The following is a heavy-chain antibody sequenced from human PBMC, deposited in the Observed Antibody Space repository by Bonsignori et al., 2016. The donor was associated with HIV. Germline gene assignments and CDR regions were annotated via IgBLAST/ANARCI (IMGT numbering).Heavy chain of an antibody. CDR3: ARDLAPFEGGEDSPR. Sequence: QVQLQESGPGLVKPSETLSLTCTVSGDSISNYYWTWIRQPAGKGLEWIGRLSTNGNTNYNPTFRSRVTMSIDTSNNTFSLKLSSVTAADTAVYSCARDLAPFEGGEDSPRRGDGT. CDR1: GDSISNYY. J-gene: IGHJ4*01. V-gene: IGHV4-4*07. CDR2: LSTNGNT. D-gene: IGHD3-16*01.